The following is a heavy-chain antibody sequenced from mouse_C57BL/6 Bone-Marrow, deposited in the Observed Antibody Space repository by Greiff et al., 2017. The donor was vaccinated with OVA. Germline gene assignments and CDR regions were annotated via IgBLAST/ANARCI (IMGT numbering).Heavy chain of an antibody. CDR2: IYPGNSDS. CDR3: TREGLPPYWYFDV. J-gene: IGHJ1*03. D-gene: IGHD2-4*01. Sequence: VQLKQSGTVLARPGASVKMSCTTSGYTFTSYWMHWVKQRPGQGLDWIGAIYPGNSDSSYNQKFKGKAKLTAVTSASTAYMALSSLTNEDSAVYYCTREGLPPYWYFDVWGTGTTVTVSS. CDR1: GYTFTSYW. V-gene: IGHV1-5*01.